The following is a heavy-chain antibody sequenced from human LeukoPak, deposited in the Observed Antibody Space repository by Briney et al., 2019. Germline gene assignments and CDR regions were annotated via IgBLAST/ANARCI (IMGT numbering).Heavy chain of an antibody. D-gene: IGHD5-18*01. CDR3: ARTDVDTAMVDPFDI. J-gene: IGHJ3*02. V-gene: IGHV1-8*01. CDR1: GYTFTSYD. Sequence: ASVKVSYKASGYTFTSYDINWVRQATGQGLEWMGWMNPNSGNTGYAQKFQGRVTMTRNTSISTAYMELSSLRSEDTAVYYCARTDVDTAMVDPFDIWGQGTMVTVSS. CDR2: MNPNSGNT.